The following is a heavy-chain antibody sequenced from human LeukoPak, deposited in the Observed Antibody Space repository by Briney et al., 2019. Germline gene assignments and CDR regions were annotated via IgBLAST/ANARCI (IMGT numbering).Heavy chain of an antibody. V-gene: IGHV1-18*01. CDR3: ARDGWNYDSFREIDY. D-gene: IGHD3-22*01. CDR1: GYTFTSYG. J-gene: IGHJ4*02. Sequence: ASVKVSCKASGYTFTSYGISWVRQAPGQGLEWMGWISAYNGNTNYAQKLQGRVTMTTDTSTSTAYMELRSLRSDDTAVYYCARDGWNYDSFREIDYWGQGTLVTVSS. CDR2: ISAYNGNT.